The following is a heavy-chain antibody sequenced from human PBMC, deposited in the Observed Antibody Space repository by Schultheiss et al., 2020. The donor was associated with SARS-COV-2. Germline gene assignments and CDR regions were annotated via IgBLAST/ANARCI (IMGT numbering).Heavy chain of an antibody. V-gene: IGHV5-51*03. Sequence: GGSLRLSCKVSGYSLSNYWIGWVRQMPGRGLEWMGIIYPGDSDTRYSPSFQGQVTISVDQSINTAYLQWSSVKASDSAMYYCARLSVPHYYYGMDVWGQGTKVTVSS. CDR3: ARLSVPHYYYGMDV. D-gene: IGHD5/OR15-5a*01. CDR1: GYSLSNYW. J-gene: IGHJ6*02. CDR2: IYPGDSDT.